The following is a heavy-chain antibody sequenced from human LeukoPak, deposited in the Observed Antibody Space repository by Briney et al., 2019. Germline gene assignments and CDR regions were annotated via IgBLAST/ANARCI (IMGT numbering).Heavy chain of an antibody. CDR2: INHSGST. V-gene: IGHV4-34*01. D-gene: IGHD6-13*01. CDR3: ARKGKQHFQFDP. CDR1: GGSFNGYY. J-gene: IGHJ5*02. Sequence: SETLSLTCAVYGGSFNGYYWSWIRQPQGKGLEWIGEINHSGSTNYNPSLKSRVTISVDTSKNQFSLKLSSVTAADTAVYYCARKGKQHFQFDPWGQGTLVTVSS.